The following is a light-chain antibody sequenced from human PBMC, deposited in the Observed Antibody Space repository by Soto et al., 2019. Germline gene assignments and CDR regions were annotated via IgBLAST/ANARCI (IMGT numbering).Light chain of an antibody. CDR1: QDIGIY. Sequence: DIQMTQSPSSLSASVGDRVTITCQASQDIGIYLNWYQQKPGKAPKLLIYDASNLQTGVPSRFSGSGSGTDFTFTISSLQPEDFATYFCQQYDNFPFTFGPGTKVDFK. CDR3: QQYDNFPFT. CDR2: DAS. V-gene: IGKV1-33*01. J-gene: IGKJ3*01.